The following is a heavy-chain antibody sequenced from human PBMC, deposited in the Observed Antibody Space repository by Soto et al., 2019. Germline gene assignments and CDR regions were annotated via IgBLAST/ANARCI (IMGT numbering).Heavy chain of an antibody. Sequence: EVQLLESGGGLVQPGGSLRLSCAASGFTFSSYAMSWVRQAPGKGLEWVSAISGSGGSTYYEDSVKGRFTSPRDNSKNPLYLLMNSLRAEGTAVYYWANADPYYRAFDCWGQGTLVTVSS. CDR2: ISGSGGST. D-gene: IGHD3-22*01. CDR1: GFTFSSYA. V-gene: IGHV3-23*01. CDR3: ANADPYYRAFDC. J-gene: IGHJ4*02.